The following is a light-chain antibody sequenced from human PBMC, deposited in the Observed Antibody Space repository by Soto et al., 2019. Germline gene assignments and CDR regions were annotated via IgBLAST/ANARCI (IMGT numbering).Light chain of an antibody. Sequence: QSALTQPASVSGSPGQSITISCTGTSRDVGGYNYVSWYQQHPGKAPKLMIYEVSNRPSGVSNRFSGSKSGNTASLTISGLQAEDEADYYCSSYTSRSTLDYVFGSGTQLTVL. CDR3: SSYTSRSTLDYV. CDR2: EVS. J-gene: IGLJ7*01. V-gene: IGLV2-14*01. CDR1: SRDVGGYNY.